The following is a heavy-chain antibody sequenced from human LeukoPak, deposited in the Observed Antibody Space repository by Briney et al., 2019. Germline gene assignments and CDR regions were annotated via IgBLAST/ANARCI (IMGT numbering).Heavy chain of an antibody. J-gene: IGHJ4*02. CDR2: INHSGST. V-gene: IGHV4-34*01. Sequence: SETLSLTCAVYGGSFSGYYWSWIRQPPGKGLEWIGEINHSGSTNYNPSLKSRVTISVDTSKYQFSLKLSSVTAADTAVYYCAGLTSSIAAPFDYWGQGTLVTVSS. CDR3: AGLTSSIAAPFDY. D-gene: IGHD6-6*01. CDR1: GGSFSGYY.